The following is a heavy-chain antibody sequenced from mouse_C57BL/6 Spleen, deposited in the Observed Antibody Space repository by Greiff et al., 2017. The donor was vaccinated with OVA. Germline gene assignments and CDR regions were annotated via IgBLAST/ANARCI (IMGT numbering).Heavy chain of an antibody. Sequence: VKLQESGPELVKPGASVKISCKASGYAFSSSWMNWVKQRPGKGLEWIGRIYPGDGDTNYNGKFKGKATLTADKSSSTAYMQLSSLTSEDSAVYFGARRGYYGSSSAMDYWGQGTSVTVAS. V-gene: IGHV1-82*01. J-gene: IGHJ4*01. D-gene: IGHD1-1*01. CDR3: ARRGYYGSSSAMDY. CDR2: IYPGDGDT. CDR1: GYAFSSSW.